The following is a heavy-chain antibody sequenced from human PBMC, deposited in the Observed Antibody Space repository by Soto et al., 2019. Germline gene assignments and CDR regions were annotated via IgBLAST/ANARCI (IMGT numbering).Heavy chain of an antibody. CDR1: GGSIGSYY. CDR2: VNYNGST. CDR3: ARHVRSGWYIFDY. J-gene: IGHJ4*02. V-gene: IGHV4-59*08. Sequence: SETLSLTCTVSGGSIGSYYWNWIRQPPGKGLEWIGFVNYNGSTYYNPSLKSRVVISVDTSKNQFSLKLSSVTAADTAVYYCARHVRSGWYIFDYWGQGTLVTVSS. D-gene: IGHD6-19*01.